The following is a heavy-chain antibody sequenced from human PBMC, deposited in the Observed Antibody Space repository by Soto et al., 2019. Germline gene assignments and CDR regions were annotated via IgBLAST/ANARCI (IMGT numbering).Heavy chain of an antibody. Sequence: QVQLVESGGGVVQPGRSLRLSCAASGFTFSTYGMHWVRQAPGKGLEWVTVVSYDGLTKYYADSVKGRFAMSRDNSKNTLYLQMNSLRVEDTAVYYCVKESAPYISSWYDSWGQGTLVTVSS. J-gene: IGHJ5*01. CDR2: VSYDGLTK. CDR3: VKESAPYISSWYDS. D-gene: IGHD6-13*01. CDR1: GFTFSTYG. V-gene: IGHV3-30*18.